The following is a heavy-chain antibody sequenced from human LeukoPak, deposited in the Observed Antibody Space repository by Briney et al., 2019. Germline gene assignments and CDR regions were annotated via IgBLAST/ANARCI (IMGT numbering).Heavy chain of an antibody. CDR1: GFTFSSYA. J-gene: IGHJ4*02. CDR3: AKDQGRYGSGSYYGG. D-gene: IGHD3-10*01. V-gene: IGHV3-30*04. CDR2: ISYDGSNK. Sequence: GRSLRLSCAASGFTFSSYAMHWVRQAPGKGLEWVAVISYDGSNKYYADSVKGRFTISRDNSKNTLYLQIKSLRAEDTAVYYCAKDQGRYGSGSYYGGGGQGTLVTVSS.